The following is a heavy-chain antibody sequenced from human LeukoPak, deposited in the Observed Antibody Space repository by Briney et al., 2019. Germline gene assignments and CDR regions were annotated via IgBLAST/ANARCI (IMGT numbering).Heavy chain of an antibody. J-gene: IGHJ5*02. Sequence: GGSLRLSCAASGFTFSSYSMNWVRQAPGKGLEWVSSISSSSSYIYYADSVKGRFTISRDNAKNSLYLQMNSLRAEDTAVYYCARDPSSYSSSYNWFGPWGQGTLVTVSS. CDR1: GFTFSSYS. CDR3: ARDPSSYSSSYNWFGP. CDR2: ISSSSSYI. V-gene: IGHV3-21*01. D-gene: IGHD6-13*01.